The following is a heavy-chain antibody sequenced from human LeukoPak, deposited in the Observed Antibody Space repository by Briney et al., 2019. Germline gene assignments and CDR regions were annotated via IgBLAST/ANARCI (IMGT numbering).Heavy chain of an antibody. J-gene: IGHJ3*02. CDR3: ARGRDIKYYDYIWGNDRYCNDFDI. V-gene: IGHV4-34*01. D-gene: IGHD3-16*02. CDR2: INHNGVP. Sequence: SETLSLTCGVHDGSFRGYYWNWIRQPPGKGLEWVGEINHNGVPNYNPSLKSRVTISLDTPKNQLSLKLRSVTAADTAVYYCARGRDIKYYDYIWGNDRYCNDFDIWGQGTMAVVS. CDR1: DGSFRGYY.